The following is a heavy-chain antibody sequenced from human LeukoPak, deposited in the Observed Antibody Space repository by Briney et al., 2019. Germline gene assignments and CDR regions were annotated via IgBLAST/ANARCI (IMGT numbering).Heavy chain of an antibody. CDR1: GGTFSSYA. CDR2: IIPIFGTA. V-gene: IGHV1-69*05. D-gene: IGHD3-10*01. J-gene: IGHJ5*02. Sequence: SVKVSCKASGGTFSSYAISWVRQAPGQGLEWMGGIIPIFGTANYAQKFQGRVTITTDESTSTAYMELSSLRSEDTAVYYCARASMVRGVALNWFDPRGQGTLVTVSS. CDR3: ARASMVRGVALNWFDP.